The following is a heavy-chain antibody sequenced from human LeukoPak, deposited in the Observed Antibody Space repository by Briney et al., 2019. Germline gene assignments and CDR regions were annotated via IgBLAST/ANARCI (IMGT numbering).Heavy chain of an antibody. D-gene: IGHD5-18*01. CDR3: ARARGYSYGYPDY. J-gene: IGHJ4*02. V-gene: IGHV4-39*07. Sequence: GSLRLSCAASGFTFSSYEMNWVRQAPGKGLEWIGTIYYSGSTYYNPSLKSRVTISVDTSKNQFSLNLSSVTAADTAVYYCARARGYSYGYPDYWGQGTLVTVSS. CDR2: IYYSGST. CDR1: GFTFSSYE.